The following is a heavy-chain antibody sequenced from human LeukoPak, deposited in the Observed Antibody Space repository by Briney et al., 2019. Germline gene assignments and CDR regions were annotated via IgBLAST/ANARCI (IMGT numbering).Heavy chain of an antibody. J-gene: IGHJ6*03. V-gene: IGHV3-23*01. Sequence: GGSLRLPCAASGFTFSRYAMSWVREAPGKGREGGSAISGSGGSTYYADSVKGRFTIAGDNSKNTLYLPMNSLRAEDPAVYYCAKYYYYYDSSGYPARYYYYYMDVWGKGTTVTVSS. D-gene: IGHD3-22*01. CDR1: GFTFSRYA. CDR3: AKYYYYYDSSGYPARYYYYYMDV. CDR2: ISGSGGST.